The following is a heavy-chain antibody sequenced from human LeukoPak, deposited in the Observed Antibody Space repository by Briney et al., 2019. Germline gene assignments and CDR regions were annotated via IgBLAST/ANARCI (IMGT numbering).Heavy chain of an antibody. V-gene: IGHV4-39*01. CDR3: ARRAVVPAAVSYFDN. CDR1: GGSFSTSAYY. D-gene: IGHD2-2*01. CDR2: IYHSGNT. J-gene: IGHJ4*02. Sequence: SETLSLTCIVSGGSFSTSAYYWGWVRQPPGEGLQWIGSIYHSGNTYYNSSLRSRVTISIDTSTSQFSLRLSSVTAADTAVYYCARRAVVPAAVSYFDNWGQGTLVTVSS.